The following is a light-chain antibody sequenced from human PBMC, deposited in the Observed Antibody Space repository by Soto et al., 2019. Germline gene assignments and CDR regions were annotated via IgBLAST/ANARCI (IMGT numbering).Light chain of an antibody. Sequence: DIPMTQSPSSLSASVGDSVTITCRASQTITSYLNWYQQKPGKAPKLLIYSASSLQDGAPSRFSGSGYGTDFTLTITNLHSEDFATYYCQQSYLIPVTFGQGTRLEIK. CDR2: SAS. J-gene: IGKJ5*01. V-gene: IGKV1-39*01. CDR3: QQSYLIPVT. CDR1: QTITSY.